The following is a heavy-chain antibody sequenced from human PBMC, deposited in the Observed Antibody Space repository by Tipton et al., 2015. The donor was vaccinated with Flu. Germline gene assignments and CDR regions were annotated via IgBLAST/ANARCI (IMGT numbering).Heavy chain of an antibody. J-gene: IGHJ4*01. CDR1: GGSLSSGSYY. CDR3: AREGYKSGSSGRFDY. D-gene: IGHD1-26*01. Sequence: TLSLTCTVFGGSLSSGSYYWSWIRQPAGKGLEWIGSIYTSGSTNYNPSLKSRVTISVDTSKNQFSLKLSSVTAADTAVYYCAREGYKSGSSGRFDYGGQGTLVPVSS. V-gene: IGHV4-61*02. CDR2: IYTSGST.